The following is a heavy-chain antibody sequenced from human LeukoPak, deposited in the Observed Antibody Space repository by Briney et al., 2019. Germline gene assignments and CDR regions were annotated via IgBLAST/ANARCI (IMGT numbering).Heavy chain of an antibody. Sequence: GGSLRPSCAASGFTFSSYAMSWVRQAPGKGLEWVSAISGSGGSTYYADSVKGRFTISRDNSKNTLYLQMNSLRAEDTAVYYCAKHGRVEMATMGVGYWGQGTLVTVSS. CDR1: GFTFSSYA. D-gene: IGHD5-24*01. V-gene: IGHV3-23*01. CDR2: ISGSGGST. CDR3: AKHGRVEMATMGVGY. J-gene: IGHJ4*02.